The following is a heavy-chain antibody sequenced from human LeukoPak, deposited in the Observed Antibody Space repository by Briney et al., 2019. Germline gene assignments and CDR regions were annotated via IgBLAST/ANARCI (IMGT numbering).Heavy chain of an antibody. CDR2: IYYSGST. CDR1: GGSISSGDYY. CDR3: ARGRFLEWRNYYYGMDV. J-gene: IGHJ6*02. Sequence: SETLSLTCTVSGGSISSGDYYWGWIRQPPGKGLEWIGYIYYSGSTYYNPSLKSRVTISVDTSKNQFSLKLSSVTAADTAVYYCARGRFLEWRNYYYGMDVWGQGTTVTVSS. D-gene: IGHD3-3*01. V-gene: IGHV4-30-4*01.